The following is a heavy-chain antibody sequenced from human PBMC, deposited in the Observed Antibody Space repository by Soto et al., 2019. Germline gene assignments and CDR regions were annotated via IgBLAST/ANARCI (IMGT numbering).Heavy chain of an antibody. CDR3: ARDPLAADGTYYYYGMDV. CDR1: GYTFTSYY. V-gene: IGHV1-46*01. D-gene: IGHD6-13*01. CDR2: INPSGGGT. J-gene: IGHJ6*02. Sequence: ASVKVSCKASGYTFTSYYIHWVRQAPGQGLEWMGIINPSGGGTSYAQRFQGRITMTRDTSTGTVYMELSSLRSEDTAVYYCARDPLAADGTYYYYGMDVWGQGTTVTVSS.